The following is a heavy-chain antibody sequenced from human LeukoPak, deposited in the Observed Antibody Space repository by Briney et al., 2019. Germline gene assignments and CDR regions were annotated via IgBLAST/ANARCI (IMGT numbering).Heavy chain of an antibody. D-gene: IGHD6-19*01. CDR2: IFNSGNT. CDR1: GGSISSGNYY. Sequence: SQTLSLTCTVSGGSISSGNYYYNWIRQPAGKGLEWIGRIFNSGNTNYNPSPKSRVTISVDTSKNQFSLKLSSVTAADTAVYYCARYEAVAGVFDYWGQGTLVTVSS. CDR3: ARYEAVAGVFDY. J-gene: IGHJ4*02. V-gene: IGHV4-61*02.